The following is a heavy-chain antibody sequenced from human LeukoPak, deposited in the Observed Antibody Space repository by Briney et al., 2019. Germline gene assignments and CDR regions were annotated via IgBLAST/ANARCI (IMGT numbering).Heavy chain of an antibody. CDR1: EFSVGSNY. CDR2: IYSGGST. V-gene: IGHV3-66*01. CDR3: ARDYGGSSPFDY. J-gene: IGHJ4*02. D-gene: IGHD4-23*01. Sequence: GGSLRLSCAASEFSVGSNYMTWVRQAPGKGLEWVSPIYSGGSTYYADSVKGRFTISRDNSKNTLYLQMNSLRAEDTAVYYCARDYGGSSPFDYWGQGTLVTVSS.